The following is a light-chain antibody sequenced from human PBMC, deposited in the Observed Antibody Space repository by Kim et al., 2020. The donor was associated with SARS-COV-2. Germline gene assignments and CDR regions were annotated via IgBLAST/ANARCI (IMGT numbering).Light chain of an antibody. CDR1: QTINNK. J-gene: IGKJ1*01. CDR3: QQSYDWPPLT. V-gene: IGKV3-15*01. Sequence: SPGERATLSCRASQTINNKSVWYQQKPGQAPRLLIYDATTRATGVPARFIGSGSETDFTLTISSLQSEDFAVYYCQQSYDWPPLTFGQGTKVDIK. CDR2: DAT.